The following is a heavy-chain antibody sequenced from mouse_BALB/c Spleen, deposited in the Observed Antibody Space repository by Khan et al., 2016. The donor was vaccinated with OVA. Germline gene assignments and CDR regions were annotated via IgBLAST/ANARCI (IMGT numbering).Heavy chain of an antibody. D-gene: IGHD2-1*01. CDR2: IWSDGHT. CDR1: GFSLTSYG. Sequence: QVQLKESGPGLVAPSQSLSITCTISGFSLTSYGVHWVRQPPGKGLEWLVVIWSDGHTTYNSALKSRLSISKDNSKSQVFLKMNSLQTDETAMYYCAGHGYYGNYGPYFDVWGAGTTVTVSS. CDR3: AGHGYYGNYGPYFDV. J-gene: IGHJ1*01. V-gene: IGHV2-6-1*01.